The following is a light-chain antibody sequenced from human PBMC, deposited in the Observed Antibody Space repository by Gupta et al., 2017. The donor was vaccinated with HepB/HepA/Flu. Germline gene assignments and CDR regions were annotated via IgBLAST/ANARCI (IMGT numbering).Light chain of an antibody. CDR2: EVS. Sequence: HSPRTKLPSASGSPGQPVTLPCLGPSSDVGGYNYVSWYHQHPGKAPKLMIYEVSKRPSGVPDRFSGSKSGNTASLTASGLQAEDEADYYYSSYAGSNSLMFGGGTKLTVL. J-gene: IGLJ3*02. V-gene: IGLV2-8*01. CDR3: SSYAGSNSLM. CDR1: SSDVGGYNY.